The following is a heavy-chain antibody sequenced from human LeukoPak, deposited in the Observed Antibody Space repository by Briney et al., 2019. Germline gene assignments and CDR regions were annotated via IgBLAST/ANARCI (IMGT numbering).Heavy chain of an antibody. Sequence: GGSLRLSCAASGFTFSSYSMTWVRQATGKGLEWVPVISSSGGATDYAGSVKGRFTISRDNSKNTLYRQMSSLRAEDTAVYYCVKVGSGWSFDYWGQGTLVTVSS. D-gene: IGHD6-19*01. CDR2: ISSSGGAT. CDR3: VKVGSGWSFDY. CDR1: GFTFSSYS. J-gene: IGHJ4*02. V-gene: IGHV3-23*01.